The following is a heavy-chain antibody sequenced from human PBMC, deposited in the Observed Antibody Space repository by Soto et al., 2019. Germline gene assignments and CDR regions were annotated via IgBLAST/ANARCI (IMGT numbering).Heavy chain of an antibody. CDR1: GFTFSSYW. CDR2: INSDGSST. CDR3: ARVGYDFWSGFIDYYYYMDV. V-gene: IGHV3-74*01. J-gene: IGHJ6*03. Sequence: GGSLRLSCAASGFTFSSYWMHWVRQAPGKGLVWVSRINSDGSSTSYADSVKGRFTISRDNAKNTLYLQMNSLRAEDTAVYYCARVGYDFWSGFIDYYYYMDVWGKGTTVTVS. D-gene: IGHD3-3*01.